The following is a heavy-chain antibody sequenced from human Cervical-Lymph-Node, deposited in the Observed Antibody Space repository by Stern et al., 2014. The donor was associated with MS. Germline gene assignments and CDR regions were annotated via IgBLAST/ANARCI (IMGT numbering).Heavy chain of an antibody. CDR2: SYYSGST. V-gene: IGHV4-59*01. Sequence: QVQLQESGPGLVKPSETLSLTCTVSGGSISSYYWSWIRQPPGKGLERIGYSYYSGSTNYNPSLKSRVTISVDTSKNQFSLKLSSVTAADTAVYYCAREALAAGGLDYWGQGTLVTVSS. D-gene: IGHD6-13*01. CDR3: AREALAAGGLDY. J-gene: IGHJ4*02. CDR1: GGSISSYY.